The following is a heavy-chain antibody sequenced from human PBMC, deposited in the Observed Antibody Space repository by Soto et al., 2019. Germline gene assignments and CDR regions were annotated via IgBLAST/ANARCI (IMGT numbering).Heavy chain of an antibody. D-gene: IGHD2-21*02. J-gene: IGHJ4*02. CDR2: INHSGRT. Sequence: QVELQQWGPGLVKPSETLSLTCTIHDGSFIGYFWSWIRQSPEKGLEWIGEINHSGRTSYNLSLRRRVTISVDTSNNQFSRQLTSVTAADTAVYYCARGYVRATAYFDARGEGSPVIVSS. V-gene: IGHV4-34*01. CDR3: ARGYVRATAYFDA. CDR1: DGSFIGYF.